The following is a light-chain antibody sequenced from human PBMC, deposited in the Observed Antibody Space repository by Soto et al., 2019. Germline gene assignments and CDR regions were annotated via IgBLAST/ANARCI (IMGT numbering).Light chain of an antibody. Sequence: QSALTQPASVSGSPGQSITISCTGTSSDVGGYNYVSWYQQHPGKAPKLMIYDVSNRSSWVSNRFSGSKSGNTASLTISGLQAEDEADYYCSSYTSSSTLGGVFGGGTKLTVL. CDR1: SSDVGGYNY. V-gene: IGLV2-14*01. CDR2: DVS. CDR3: SSYTSSSTLGGV. J-gene: IGLJ2*01.